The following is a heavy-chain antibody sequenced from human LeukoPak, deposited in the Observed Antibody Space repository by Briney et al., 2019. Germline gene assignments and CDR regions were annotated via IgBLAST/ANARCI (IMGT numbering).Heavy chain of an antibody. J-gene: IGHJ4*02. CDR2: ISSGSSTT. CDR1: GFTFSDYS. D-gene: IGHD6-13*01. Sequence: GGSLRLSCAASGFTFSDYSMNWVRQAPGKGLEWVSYISSGSSTTYYANSVKGRFTISRDNAKNSLYLQMNSLRAEDTAVYYCARDSGSSWYPHFDYWGQGTLVTVSS. CDR3: ARDSGSSWYPHFDY. V-gene: IGHV3-48*04.